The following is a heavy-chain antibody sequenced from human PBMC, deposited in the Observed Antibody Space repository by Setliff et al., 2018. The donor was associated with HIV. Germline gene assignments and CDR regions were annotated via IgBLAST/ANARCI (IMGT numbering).Heavy chain of an antibody. CDR1: GFTFSRYS. D-gene: IGHD6-13*01. CDR2: ISSGSNIR. CDR3: ARDNSRWRDYYYYGMDV. J-gene: IGHJ6*02. V-gene: IGHV3-48*01. Sequence: GGSLRLSCAASGFTFSRYSMNWVRQAPGKGLEWLSYISSGSNIRHYTDSVKGRFTISRDNAKKSLYLQMNSLRAEDTAVYYCARDNSRWRDYYYYGMDVWGQGTTVTVSS.